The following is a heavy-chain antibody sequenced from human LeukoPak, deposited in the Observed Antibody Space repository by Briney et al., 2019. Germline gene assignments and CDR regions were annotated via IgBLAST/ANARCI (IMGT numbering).Heavy chain of an antibody. CDR1: GDSVSSKNAA. Sequence: SQTLSLTCAISGDSVSSKNAAWNWIRQSPSRGLEWLGRTYYRTKWYNDHAVSVRSRITINPDTSRNQFSLQLNSVTPEDTAVYYCAREMGSSPSGRYYFDSWGQGTLVTVSS. D-gene: IGHD6-6*01. CDR3: AREMGSSPSGRYYFDS. J-gene: IGHJ4*02. V-gene: IGHV6-1*01. CDR2: TYYRTKWYN.